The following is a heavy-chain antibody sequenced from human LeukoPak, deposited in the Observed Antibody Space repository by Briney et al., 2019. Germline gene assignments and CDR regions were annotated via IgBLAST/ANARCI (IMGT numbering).Heavy chain of an antibody. CDR2: ISYDGSNK. CDR3: AYDSSGYYYPLFDY. J-gene: IGHJ4*02. Sequence: PGRSLRLSCAASGFTFSSYGMHWVRQAPGKGLEWVAVISYDGSNKYYADSVKGRFTISRDNSKNTLYLQMNSLRAEDTAVYYRAYDSSGYYYPLFDYWGQGTLVTVSS. V-gene: IGHV3-30*18. D-gene: IGHD3-22*01. CDR1: GFTFSSYG.